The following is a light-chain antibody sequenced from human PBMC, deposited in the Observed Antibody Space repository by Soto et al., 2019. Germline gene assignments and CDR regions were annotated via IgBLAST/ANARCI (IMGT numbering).Light chain of an antibody. J-gene: IGKJ3*01. CDR2: DAS. V-gene: IGKV1-13*02. CDR3: QQFNSYRGNT. Sequence: AIQLTQSPSSLSASVGDRVTISCRASQGISSALAWYQQKAGTAPKLLIYDASSLESGVPSRFSGSGSGTDFTLTITSLQPEDFATYYCQQFNSYRGNTFGPGTKVDIK. CDR1: QGISSA.